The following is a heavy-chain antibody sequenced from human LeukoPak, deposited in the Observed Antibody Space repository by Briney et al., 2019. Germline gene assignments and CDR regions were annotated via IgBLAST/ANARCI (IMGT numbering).Heavy chain of an antibody. D-gene: IGHD3-22*01. J-gene: IGHJ5*02. V-gene: IGHV1-24*01. Sequence: ASVKVSCKVSGYTLTELSIHWVRQAPGKGLEWMGGFDPEDGETIYAQKFQGRVTMTEDPSTDTAYMELSSLRSEDTAVYYCATGTPGLVVTLMEGGNWFDPWGQGTLVTGSS. CDR2: FDPEDGET. CDR1: GYTLTELS. CDR3: ATGTPGLVVTLMEGGNWFDP.